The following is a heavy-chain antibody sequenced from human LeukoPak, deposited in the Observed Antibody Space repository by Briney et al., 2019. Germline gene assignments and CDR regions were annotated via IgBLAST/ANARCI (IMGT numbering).Heavy chain of an antibody. CDR2: IIPIFGTA. J-gene: IGHJ6*03. D-gene: IGHD2-15*01. CDR1: GGTFSSYA. Sequence: ASVKVSCKASGGTFSSYAISWVRQAPGQGLEWMGGIIPIFGTANYAQKFQGRVTITTDESTSTAYMELSSLRSEDTAVYYCASCRGELDYYYMDVWGKGTTVTVSS. CDR3: ASCRGELDYYYMDV. V-gene: IGHV1-69*05.